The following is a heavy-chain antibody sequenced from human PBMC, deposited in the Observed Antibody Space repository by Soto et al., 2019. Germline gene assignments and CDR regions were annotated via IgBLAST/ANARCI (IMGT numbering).Heavy chain of an antibody. CDR3: ALYCSSTSCYGQWNY. D-gene: IGHD2-2*01. V-gene: IGHV4-59*01. CDR2: IYYSGTT. CDR1: GASISSYY. J-gene: IGHJ4*02. Sequence: ETLSLTCTVPGASISSYYWTWIRQAPGKGLEWIGYIYYSGTTNYNPSLKSRLTISVDTSKNQFSLKLSSVTAADTAVYYCALYCSSTSCYGQWNYWGQGTLVTVSS.